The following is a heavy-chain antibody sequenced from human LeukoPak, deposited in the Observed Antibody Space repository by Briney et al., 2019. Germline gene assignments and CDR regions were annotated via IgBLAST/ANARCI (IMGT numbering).Heavy chain of an antibody. CDR3: ARAKDSSGYYY. Sequence: ASVKVSCKASGGTFSSYAISWVRQAPGQGLEWMGRIIPILGIANYAQKFQGRVTITADKSTSTAYMELSSLRSEDTAVYYCARAKDSSGYYYWGQGTLVTVSS. D-gene: IGHD3-22*01. CDR2: IIPILGIA. CDR1: GGTFSSYA. J-gene: IGHJ4*02. V-gene: IGHV1-69*04.